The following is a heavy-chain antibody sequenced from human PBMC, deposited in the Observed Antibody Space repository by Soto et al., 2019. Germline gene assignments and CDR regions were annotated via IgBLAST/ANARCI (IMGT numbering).Heavy chain of an antibody. V-gene: IGHV1-69*01. J-gene: IGHJ3*02. CDR3: ARDQVGPHGYNDAFDI. Sequence: QVQLVQSGAEVKKPGSSVKVSCKASGGTFSSYAISWVRQAPGQGLEWMGGIIPIFGTANYAQKFQGRVTITADESTSTDYMELSSLRSEDTAVYYCARDQVGPHGYNDAFDIWGQGTMVTVSS. CDR1: GGTFSSYA. CDR2: IIPIFGTA. D-gene: IGHD5-12*01.